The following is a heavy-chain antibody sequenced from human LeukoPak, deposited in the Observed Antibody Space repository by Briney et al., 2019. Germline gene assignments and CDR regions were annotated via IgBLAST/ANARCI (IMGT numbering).Heavy chain of an antibody. V-gene: IGHV4-34*01. D-gene: IGHD6-6*01. CDR1: GGSFSGYY. CDR2: INHSGST. J-gene: IGHJ6*03. Sequence: PSETLSLTCAVYGGSFSGYYWSWIPHPPRKGREWSGEINHSGSTKNNPSLKSRVTISLDTSKNHFSLILSSVTAADTAVYYCARGRVWSSSSRGGAFYYYNYMDVWGKGTMVTVSS. CDR3: ARGRVWSSSSRGGAFYYYNYMDV.